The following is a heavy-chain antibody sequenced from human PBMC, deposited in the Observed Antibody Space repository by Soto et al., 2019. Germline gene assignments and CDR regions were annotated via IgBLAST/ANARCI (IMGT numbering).Heavy chain of an antibody. V-gene: IGHV3-64*04. J-gene: IGHJ6*02. CDR2: ISSNEGIT. CDR3: ASPATAMADYYYYGMDV. Sequence: GGSLRLSCSASGFTFSSYAMHWVRQAPGKGLEYVSAISSNEGITYYADSVKGRFTISRDNSKNTLYLQMNSLRAEDTAVYYCASPATAMADYYYYGMDVWGQGTTVTVSS. CDR1: GFTFSSYA. D-gene: IGHD5-18*01.